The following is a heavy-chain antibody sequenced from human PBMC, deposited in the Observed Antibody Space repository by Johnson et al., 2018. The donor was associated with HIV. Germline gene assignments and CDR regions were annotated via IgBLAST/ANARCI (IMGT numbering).Heavy chain of an antibody. CDR2: IWYDGSNK. CDR3: AKDSMGYNWNQFEAFDI. Sequence: QVHLVESGGGVVQPGRSLRLSCAASGFTFSSYGMHWVRQVPGKGLDWVAVIWYDGSNKYYADSVKGRFTISRDNSKNTLYLQMNSLRAEDTAVYYCAKDSMGYNWNQFEAFDIWGQGTMVTVSS. D-gene: IGHD1-20*01. J-gene: IGHJ3*02. CDR1: GFTFSSYG. V-gene: IGHV3-33*06.